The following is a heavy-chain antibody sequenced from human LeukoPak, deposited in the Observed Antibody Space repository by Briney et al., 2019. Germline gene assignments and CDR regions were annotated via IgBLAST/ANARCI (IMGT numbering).Heavy chain of an antibody. CDR1: GESSFSNYY. V-gene: IGHV4-34*01. J-gene: IGHJ4*02. D-gene: IGHD3-22*01. CDR2: INHSGYT. CDR3: SRQVVGNDY. Sequence: SETLSLTCAVYGESSFSNYYWSWIRQTPGGALEWIGEINHSGYTNYNPSLKSRVTLSIDPSKNQFSLRLNSVTAADTAVYYCSRQVVGNDYWGQGTLVTVSS.